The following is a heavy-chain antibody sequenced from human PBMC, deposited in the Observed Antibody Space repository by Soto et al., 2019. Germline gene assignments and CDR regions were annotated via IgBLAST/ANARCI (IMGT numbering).Heavy chain of an antibody. CDR3: ARTYCSSTSCRYDYYYYGMDV. CDR1: GYTFTSYG. J-gene: IGHJ6*02. V-gene: IGHV1-18*01. Sequence: QVQLVQSGAEVKKPGASVKVSCKASGYTFTSYGISWVRQAPGQGLEWMGWISAYNGNTSYAQKLQGRVTMTTDTVTSTAYMELRSLRSYDTAVYYCARTYCSSTSCRYDYYYYGMDVWGQGTTVTVSS. D-gene: IGHD2-2*01. CDR2: ISAYNGNT.